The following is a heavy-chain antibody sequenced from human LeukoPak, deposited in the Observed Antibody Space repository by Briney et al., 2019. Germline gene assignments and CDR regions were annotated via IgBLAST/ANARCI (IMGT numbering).Heavy chain of an antibody. J-gene: IGHJ4*02. CDR3: ARSWAEGCSSTSCYPDY. D-gene: IGHD2-2*01. CDR2: ISAYNGNT. V-gene: IGHV1-18*01. CDR1: GYTFTSYG. Sequence: ASVKVSCKASGYTFTSYGISWVRQAPGQGLEWMGWISAYNGNTNYAQKLQGRVTMTTDTSTSTAYMELRSLRSEDTAVYYCARSWAEGCSSTSCYPDYWGQGTLVTVSS.